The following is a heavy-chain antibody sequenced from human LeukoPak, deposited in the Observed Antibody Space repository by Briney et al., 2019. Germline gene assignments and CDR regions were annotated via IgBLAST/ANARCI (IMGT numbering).Heavy chain of an antibody. CDR1: GYTFTSYG. D-gene: IGHD6-13*01. J-gene: IGHJ4*02. CDR2: ISASNGNT. Sequence: ASVKVSCKASGYTFTSYGTSWVRQAPGQGLEWMGWISASNGNTDYAQKFQGRVTMTTDTSTTTAYMELRSRRSDDTAVYYCATDTSYSWYDTFGEYWGQGTLVTVSS. CDR3: ATDTSYSWYDTFGEY. V-gene: IGHV1-18*01.